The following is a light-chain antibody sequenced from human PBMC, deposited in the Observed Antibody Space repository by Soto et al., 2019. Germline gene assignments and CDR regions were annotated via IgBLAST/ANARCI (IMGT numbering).Light chain of an antibody. CDR2: WAS. CDR1: QSVLYSPNNKEK. V-gene: IGKV4-1*01. Sequence: DIVMTQSPDSLAVSLGERATINCKSSQSVLYSPNNKEKIAWYQQKPGQPPNFLIYWASTRKSGVPDRFSGSGYGTDFTLTISSLQAEDVAVYYCQQYYTTPLTFGQGTRLEIK. J-gene: IGKJ5*01. CDR3: QQYYTTPLT.